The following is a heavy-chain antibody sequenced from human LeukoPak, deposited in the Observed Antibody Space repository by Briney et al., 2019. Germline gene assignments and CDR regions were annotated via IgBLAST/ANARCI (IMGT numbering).Heavy chain of an antibody. CDR3: GRGGRWLQWYYFDY. Sequence: GGSLRLSCTASGFTFSEHFMTWIRLAPGKGLECVSYMSSRGNTIYYADSVKGRFTISRDNAKSSLYLQMNNLGAEDTAVYYCGRGGRWLQWYYFDYWGQGTVVTVSA. CDR2: MSSRGNTI. D-gene: IGHD5-24*01. V-gene: IGHV3-11*01. CDR1: GFTFSEHF. J-gene: IGHJ4*02.